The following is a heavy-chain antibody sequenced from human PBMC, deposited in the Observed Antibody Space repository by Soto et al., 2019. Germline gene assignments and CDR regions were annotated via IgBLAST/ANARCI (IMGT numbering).Heavy chain of an antibody. D-gene: IGHD3-16*01. CDR1: GTIFSSYT. CDR3: ARCLGGRMDD. J-gene: IGHJ6*02. CDR2: IIPILGET. Sequence: QVQLVQSGAEVKKPGSSVRVSCKASGTIFSSYTISWVRQAPGQGLEWMGRIIPILGETNSAQKFQGRVTLTEDKSTNTAYMELNSLRLEDTALYYCARCLGGRMDDWGQGTTVTVSS. V-gene: IGHV1-69*02.